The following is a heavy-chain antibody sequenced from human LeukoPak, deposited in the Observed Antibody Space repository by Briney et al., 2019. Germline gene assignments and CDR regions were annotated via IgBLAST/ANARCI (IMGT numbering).Heavy chain of an antibody. CDR2: IYSGGST. V-gene: IGHV3-66*02. D-gene: IGHD2-15*01. CDR3: ASPRVVVGYYMDV. J-gene: IGHJ6*03. CDR1: GFTVSSNY. Sequence: GGSLRLSCAASGFTVSSNYMSWVRQAPGKGLEWVSVIYSGGSTYYADSVKGRFTISRDNSKNTLYLQMNSLRAEDTAVYYCASPRVVVGYYMDVGGKGTTVTVSS.